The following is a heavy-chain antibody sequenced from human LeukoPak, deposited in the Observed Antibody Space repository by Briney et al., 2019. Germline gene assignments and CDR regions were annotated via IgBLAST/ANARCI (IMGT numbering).Heavy chain of an antibody. V-gene: IGHV3-64*04. D-gene: IGHD3-9*01. J-gene: IGHJ4*02. CDR2: ISNNGGRT. Sequence: GGSLRLSCSVSGFTFSVYAMQWVRQAPGKGLECVSLISNNGGRTYYADSVKGRFTISRDNSKNTLYLQMNSLRAEDTAVYYCAKGGLRYFDSLLYFAYWGQGTLVTVSS. CDR1: GFTFSVYA. CDR3: AKGGLRYFDSLLYFAY.